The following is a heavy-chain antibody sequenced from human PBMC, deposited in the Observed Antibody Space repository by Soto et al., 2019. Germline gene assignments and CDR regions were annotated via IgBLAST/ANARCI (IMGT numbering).Heavy chain of an antibody. CDR1: GFTFSTYA. CDR3: AHPRGYGVFDAFDI. V-gene: IGHV3-23*01. D-gene: IGHD4-17*01. J-gene: IGHJ3*02. Sequence: SGGSLRLSCSASGFTFSTYAMNWVRQAPGKGLEWVSAISGSGDSTYYADSVRGRFTISRDNSINTLYLQMSSLRTEDTAVYYCAHPRGYGVFDAFDIWGQGTMVTVSS. CDR2: ISGSGDST.